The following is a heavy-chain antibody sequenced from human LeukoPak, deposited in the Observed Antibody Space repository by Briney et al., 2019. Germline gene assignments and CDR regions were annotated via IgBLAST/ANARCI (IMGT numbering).Heavy chain of an antibody. CDR1: GGSISSGGYY. V-gene: IGHV4-30-2*01. Sequence: SQTLFLTCTVSGGSISSGGYYWSWIRQPPGKGLEWIGYIYHSGSTYYNPSLKSRVTISVDRSKNQFSLKLSSVTVADTAVYYCARAGYSYGNDAFDIWGQGTMVTVSS. CDR3: ARAGYSYGNDAFDI. J-gene: IGHJ3*02. CDR2: IYHSGST. D-gene: IGHD5-18*01.